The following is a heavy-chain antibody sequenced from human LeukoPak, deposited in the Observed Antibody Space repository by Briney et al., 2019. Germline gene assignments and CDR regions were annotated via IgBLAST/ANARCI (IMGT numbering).Heavy chain of an antibody. CDR1: GGSISSGGYY. D-gene: IGHD3-22*01. V-gene: IGHV4-31*03. CDR2: IYYSGST. Sequence: SETLSLTCTVSGGSISSGGYYWSWIRQHPGKGLEWIGYIYYSGSTYYNPSLKSRVTISVDTSKNQFSLKLSSVTAADTAVYYCARHLDDSSGYADTHAFDIWGQGTMVTVSS. J-gene: IGHJ3*02. CDR3: ARHLDDSSGYADTHAFDI.